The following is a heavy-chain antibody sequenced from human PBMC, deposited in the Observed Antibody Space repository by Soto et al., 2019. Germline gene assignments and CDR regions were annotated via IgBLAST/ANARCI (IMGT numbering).Heavy chain of an antibody. V-gene: IGHV3-23*01. CDR1: GFTFSSYA. CDR3: AKDLYDYVWGSYRSHLFDY. CDR2: ISGSGGST. Sequence: GGSLRLSCAASGFTFSSYAMSWVRQAPGKGLKWVSAISGSGGSTYYADSVKGRFTISRDNSKNTLYLQMNSLRAEDTAVYYCAKDLYDYVWGSYRSHLFDYWGQGTLVT. J-gene: IGHJ4*02. D-gene: IGHD3-16*02.